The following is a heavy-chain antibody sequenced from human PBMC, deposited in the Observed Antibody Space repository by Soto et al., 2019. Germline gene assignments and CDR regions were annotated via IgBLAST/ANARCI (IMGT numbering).Heavy chain of an antibody. V-gene: IGHV3-9*01. CDR3: AKGGYGSGSYLDY. Sequence: EVQLVESGGGFVQPGRSLRLSCAASGFTFDDYAMHWVRQAPGKGLEWVSGISWNSGSIGYADSVKGRFTISRDNAKNSLYLQMNSLRAEDTALYYCAKGGYGSGSYLDYWGQGTLVTVSS. J-gene: IGHJ4*02. CDR2: ISWNSGSI. D-gene: IGHD3-10*01. CDR1: GFTFDDYA.